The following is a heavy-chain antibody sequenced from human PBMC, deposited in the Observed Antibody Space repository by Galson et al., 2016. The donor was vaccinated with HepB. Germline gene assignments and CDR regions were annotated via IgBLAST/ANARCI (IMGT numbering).Heavy chain of an antibody. J-gene: IGHJ6*04. Sequence: SLRLSCAVSGSISSAESRNWVRQAPGKGLEWVANINQDGSQAYYVDSVKGRFTISRDNAKNSLYLQMNSLRVEDTAVYYCARRLDTQGRIGGWGWGMDVWGEGTTVTVSS. V-gene: IGHV3-7*01. CDR1: GSISSAES. D-gene: IGHD3-10*01. CDR2: INQDGSQA. CDR3: ARRLDTQGRIGGWGWGMDV.